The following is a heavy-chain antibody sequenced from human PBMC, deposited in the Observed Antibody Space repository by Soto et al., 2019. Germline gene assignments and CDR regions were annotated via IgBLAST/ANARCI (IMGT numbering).Heavy chain of an antibody. CDR3: ARRLYYDSSGFEGGGMDV. CDR1: GGSVSSGNYY. CDR2: FYYTGST. V-gene: IGHV4-61*01. Sequence: PSETLSLTCTVSGGSVSSGNYYWSWIRQPPGKGLEWIGYFYYTGSTSYNQSLNSRVTISVDTSKNQFSLKLSSVTAADTAVYYCARRLYYDSSGFEGGGMDVWGQGTTVTVSS. D-gene: IGHD3-22*01. J-gene: IGHJ6*02.